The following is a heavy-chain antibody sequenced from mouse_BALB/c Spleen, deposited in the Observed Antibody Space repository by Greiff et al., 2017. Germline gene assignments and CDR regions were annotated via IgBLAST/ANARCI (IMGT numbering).Heavy chain of an antibody. CDR3: ASRGYGSSILFDY. Sequence: EVQLQESGPGLVKPSQSLSLTCTVTGYSITSDYAWNWIRQFPGNKLEWMGYISYSGSTSYNPSLKSRISITRDTSKNQFFLQLNSVTTEDTATYYCASRGYGSSILFDYGGQGTTLTVSS. V-gene: IGHV3-2*02. CDR2: ISYSGST. D-gene: IGHD1-1*01. CDR1: GYSITSDYA. J-gene: IGHJ2*01.